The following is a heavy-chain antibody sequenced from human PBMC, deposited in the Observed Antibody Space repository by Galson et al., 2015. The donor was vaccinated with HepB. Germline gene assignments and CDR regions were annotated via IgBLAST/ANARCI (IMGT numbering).Heavy chain of an antibody. D-gene: IGHD3-22*01. CDR1: GFTFSSYA. J-gene: IGHJ2*01. CDR3: AKVSYYDSSGYLQRYFEL. CDR2: ISGSGGST. V-gene: IGHV3-23*01. Sequence: SLRLSCAASGFTFSSYAMSWVRQAPGKGLEWVSAISGSGGSTYYADSVKGRFTISRDNSKNTLYLQMNSLRAEDTAVYYCAKVSYYDSSGYLQRYFELWGRGTLVTVSS.